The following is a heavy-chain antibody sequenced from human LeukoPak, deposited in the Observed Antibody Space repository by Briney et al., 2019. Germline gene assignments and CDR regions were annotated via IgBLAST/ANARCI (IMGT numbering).Heavy chain of an antibody. CDR3: AKSRRFGSTYYPIYYYYFMDV. CDR2: IRYDGLNE. D-gene: IGHD3-10*01. J-gene: IGHJ6*03. Sequence: GGSLRLSCAASGFTFSSYGMHWVRQAPGKGLEWGAFIRYDGLNEYYADSVKGRFTISRDNSKNTLSLQMNRLRPEDTDVYYCAKSRRFGSTYYPIYYYYFMDVWGKGTTVTISS. V-gene: IGHV3-30*02. CDR1: GFTFSSYG.